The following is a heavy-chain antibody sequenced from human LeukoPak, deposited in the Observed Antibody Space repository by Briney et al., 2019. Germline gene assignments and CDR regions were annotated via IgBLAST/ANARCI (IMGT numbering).Heavy chain of an antibody. V-gene: IGHV3-30*03. J-gene: IGHJ6*03. CDR2: ISYDGSNK. CDR3: VASGPQNPYYYYYYMDV. CDR1: GFTFSSYS. D-gene: IGHD6-25*01. Sequence: GGSLRLSCAASGFTFSSYSIHWVRQAPGKGLEWVAVISYDGSNKYYADSVKGRFTISRDNSKNTLYLEMNRLRTEDTAVYYCVASGPQNPYYYYYYMDVWGKGTTVTVSS.